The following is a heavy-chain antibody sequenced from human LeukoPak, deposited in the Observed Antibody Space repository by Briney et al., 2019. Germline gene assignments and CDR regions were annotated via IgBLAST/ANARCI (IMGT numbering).Heavy chain of an antibody. Sequence: ASVKVSCKASGYTFTGYYMHWVRQAPGQGLEWMGWINPNSGGTNYAQKLQGRVTMTTDTSTSTAYMELRSLRSDDTAVYYCARGDIVASKTFDYWGQGTLVTVSS. CDR2: INPNSGGT. J-gene: IGHJ4*02. CDR1: GYTFTGYY. CDR3: ARGDIVASKTFDY. D-gene: IGHD5-12*01. V-gene: IGHV1-2*02.